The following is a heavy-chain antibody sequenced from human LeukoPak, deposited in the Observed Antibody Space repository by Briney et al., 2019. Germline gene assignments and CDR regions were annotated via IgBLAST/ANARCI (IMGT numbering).Heavy chain of an antibody. CDR3: ARRAGAYSHPYDY. V-gene: IGHV3-23*01. J-gene: IGHJ4*02. CDR1: GFPFNIYT. CDR2: IRHSDGNT. D-gene: IGHD4/OR15-4a*01. Sequence: GGSLRLSCAASGFPFNIYTMYWVRQAPGKGLEWVSGIRHSDGNTYYADSVRGRFTISSDRSKNTLFLQMNSLRAEDTALYYCARRAGAYSHPYDYWGQGTLVTVSS.